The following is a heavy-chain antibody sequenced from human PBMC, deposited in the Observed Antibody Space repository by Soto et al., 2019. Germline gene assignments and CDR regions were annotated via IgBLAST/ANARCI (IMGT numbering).Heavy chain of an antibody. Sequence: SETLPLTCTVSGGSISSYYLSWIRQRPGKGLEWIGYIYYSGSTNYNPSLKSRVTISVDTSKNQFSLKLSSVTAADTAVYYCARASISRSYYYYYGMDVWGQGTTVTVSS. CDR3: ARASISRSYYYYYGMDV. CDR1: GGSISSYY. V-gene: IGHV4-59*01. J-gene: IGHJ6*02. D-gene: IGHD3-9*01. CDR2: IYYSGST.